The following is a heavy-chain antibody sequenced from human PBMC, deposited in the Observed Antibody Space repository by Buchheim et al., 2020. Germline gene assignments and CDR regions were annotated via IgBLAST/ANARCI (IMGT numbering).Heavy chain of an antibody. CDR1: GFTFSSYG. CDR2: IWYEGSNK. V-gene: IGHV3-33*01. D-gene: IGHD6-6*01. J-gene: IGHJ4*02. CDR3: ARRGRGSSSKEAMFDY. Sequence: QVQLVESGGGVVQPGRSLRLSCAASGFTFSSYGMHWVRQAPGKGLEWVAVIWYEGSNKYYAASVKGGFTIPSDNSKNTLYQQMNSLRAEDTAVYYCARRGRGSSSKEAMFDYWGQGTL.